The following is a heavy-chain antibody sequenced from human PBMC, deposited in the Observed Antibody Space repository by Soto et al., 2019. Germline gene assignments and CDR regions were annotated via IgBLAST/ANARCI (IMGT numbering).Heavy chain of an antibody. CDR3: ARGGDTMVRGVIPYYYYFGMDV. CDR2: IIPIFGTV. J-gene: IGHJ6*02. Sequence: SVKVSCKASGGTFSSYAISWVRQAPGQGLEWMGGIIPIFGTVNYAQKFQGRVTITADESTSTAYMELSSLRSEDTAVYYCARGGDTMVRGVIPYYYYFGMDVWGEGTTVTVS. V-gene: IGHV1-69*13. CDR1: GGTFSSYA. D-gene: IGHD3-10*01.